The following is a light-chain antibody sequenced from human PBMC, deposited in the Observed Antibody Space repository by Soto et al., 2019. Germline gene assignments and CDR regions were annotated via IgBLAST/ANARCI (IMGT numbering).Light chain of an antibody. J-gene: IGKJ4*01. V-gene: IGKV3-11*01. CDR2: DVS. CDR3: QQRITCPLT. CDR1: QSVGRY. Sequence: EIVLTQSPATLSLSPGERATLSCRASQSVGRYLAWYQQTPGQVPRLLIYDVSDRATGIPARFSGSGSGTDFILTISILEPEDFAFYYCQQRITCPLTFGGGTKVEIK.